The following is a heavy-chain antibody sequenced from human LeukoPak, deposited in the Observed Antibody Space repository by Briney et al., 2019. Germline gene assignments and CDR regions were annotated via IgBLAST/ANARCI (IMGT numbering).Heavy chain of an antibody. Sequence: PGGSLRLSCAGSGFTFSNYELNWVRQAPGKGLEWVSSISSRSSYIFYADSVKGRFTISRDNAKKSLYLQMNSLRAEDTAVYYCASGVNYFDYWGQGTLVTVSS. CDR3: ASGVNYFDY. CDR1: GFTFSNYE. CDR2: ISSRSSYI. V-gene: IGHV3-21*01. D-gene: IGHD3-3*01. J-gene: IGHJ4*02.